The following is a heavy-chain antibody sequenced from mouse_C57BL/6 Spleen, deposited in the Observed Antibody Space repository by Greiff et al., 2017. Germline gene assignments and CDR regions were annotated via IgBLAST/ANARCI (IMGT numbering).Heavy chain of an antibody. J-gene: IGHJ4*01. V-gene: IGHV5-17*01. CDR3: TRKPYAMDY. CDR2: ISSGRSTI. Sequence: EVHLVESGGGLVKPGGSLKLSCAASGFTFSDYGMHWVRQATEKGLEWVAYISSGRSTIYSEDTVKGRFTISRDNAKNTLFLQMTSLMSEDTAIYFCTRKPYAMDYWGQGTSVTVSS. CDR1: GFTFSDYG.